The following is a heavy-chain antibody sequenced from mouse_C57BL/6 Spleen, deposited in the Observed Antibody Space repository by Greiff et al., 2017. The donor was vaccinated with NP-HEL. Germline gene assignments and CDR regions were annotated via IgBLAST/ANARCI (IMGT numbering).Heavy chain of an antibody. CDR3: ARDPLYDGYIDY. CDR1: GYTFTSYW. V-gene: IGHV1-55*01. J-gene: IGHJ2*01. D-gene: IGHD2-3*01. CDR2: IYPGSGST. Sequence: LVESGAELVKPGASVKMSCKASGYTFTSYWITWVKQRPGQGLEWIGDIYPGSGSTNYNEKFKSKATLTVDTSSSTAYMQLSSLTSEDSAVYDCARDPLYDGYIDYWGQGTTLTVSS.